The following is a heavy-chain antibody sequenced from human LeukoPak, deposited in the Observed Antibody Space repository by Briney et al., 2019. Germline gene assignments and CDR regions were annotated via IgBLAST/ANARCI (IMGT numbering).Heavy chain of an antibody. CDR2: INEDGSQK. J-gene: IGHJ4*02. Sequence: PGDSLRLSCVASGFTFSSYWMIWFRQAPGKGLEWVAHINEDGSQKDYVDAVKGRFTISRDNAKKSLYLEMNSLGVEDTAVYYCAKDVGWSVCDSWGRGTLVTVSS. V-gene: IGHV3-7*01. D-gene: IGHD6-19*01. CDR1: GFTFSSYW. CDR3: AKDVGWSVCDS.